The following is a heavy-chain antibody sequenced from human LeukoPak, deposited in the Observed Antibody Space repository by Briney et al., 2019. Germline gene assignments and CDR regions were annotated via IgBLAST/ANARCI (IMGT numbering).Heavy chain of an antibody. J-gene: IGHJ5*02. V-gene: IGHV1-8*01. CDR3: ARGGLRAGTGGLDP. D-gene: IGHD1-1*01. CDR2: MNSKSGDT. Sequence: ASVKVSCKASGYTFIDYDINWVRQATGQGLEWMGWMNSKSGDTGYAQKFQGRVTMTRKTSISTVYMELSSLRPEDTAVYYCARGGLRAGTGGLDPWGQGTLVIVSS. CDR1: GYTFIDYD.